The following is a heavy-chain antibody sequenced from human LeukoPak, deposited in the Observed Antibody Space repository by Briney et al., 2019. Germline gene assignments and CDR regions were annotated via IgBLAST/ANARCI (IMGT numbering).Heavy chain of an antibody. V-gene: IGHV1-18*01. CDR2: ISAYNGNT. CDR1: GYTFTSYG. J-gene: IGHJ6*03. Sequence: GASVKVSCKASGYTFTSYGISWVRQAPGQGLEWMGWISAYNGNTNYAQKLQGRVTMTTDTSTSTAYMELRSLRSDDTAVYYCARDPHYDIFLADYYYMDVWGKGTTVTISS. CDR3: ARDPHYDIFLADYYYMDV. D-gene: IGHD3-9*01.